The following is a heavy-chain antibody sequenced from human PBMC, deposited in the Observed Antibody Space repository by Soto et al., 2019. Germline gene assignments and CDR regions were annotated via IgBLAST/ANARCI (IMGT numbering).Heavy chain of an antibody. V-gene: IGHV3-30-3*01. CDR2: ISYDGSDK. Sequence: QVQLVESGGGVVQPGRSLRLSCAASGFIFSNYAIHWVRQAPGKGLEWVTAISYDGSDKYYADSVKGRFTISRDNSKNTLYLQMDSLRGEDTAVYYCARDLRETEMATGYWGQGTLVTVSS. CDR3: ARDLRETEMATGY. J-gene: IGHJ4*02. CDR1: GFIFSNYA.